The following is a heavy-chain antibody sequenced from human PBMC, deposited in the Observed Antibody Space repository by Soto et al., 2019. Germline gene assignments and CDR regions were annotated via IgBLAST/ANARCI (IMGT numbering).Heavy chain of an antibody. V-gene: IGHV3-30-3*01. Sequence: QVQLVESGGGVVQPGRSLRLSCAASGFTFSSYAMHWVRQAPGKGLEWVAVISYDGSNKYYADSVKGRSTISRDNSKNTLYLQMSSLRAEDTAVYYCARDPLWGTAMVLWYFDLWGRGTLVTVSS. J-gene: IGHJ2*01. CDR1: GFTFSSYA. CDR3: ARDPLWGTAMVLWYFDL. D-gene: IGHD5-18*01. CDR2: ISYDGSNK.